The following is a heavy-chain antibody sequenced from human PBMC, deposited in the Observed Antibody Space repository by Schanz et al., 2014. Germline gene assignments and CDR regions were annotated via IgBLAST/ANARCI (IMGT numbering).Heavy chain of an antibody. CDR1: GFTFSDYS. Sequence: EVHLVESGGGLVKPGGSLRLSCGASGFTFSDYSMNWVRQAPGKGLEWVSSISDSSSYIYYADSVKGRFTISRDNAKNSLYLQMSSLRAEDTAVYYCARDQVQYSSGWYSDSWGQGTLVTVSS. J-gene: IGHJ4*02. V-gene: IGHV3-21*01. D-gene: IGHD6-19*01. CDR2: ISDSSSYI. CDR3: ARDQVQYSSGWYSDS.